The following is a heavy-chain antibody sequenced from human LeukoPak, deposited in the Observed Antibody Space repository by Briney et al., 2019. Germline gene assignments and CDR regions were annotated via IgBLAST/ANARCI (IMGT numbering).Heavy chain of an antibody. CDR2: ISSSGSAI. J-gene: IGHJ4*02. D-gene: IGHD6-19*01. CDR3: ARGGSLGY. CDR1: GFTFSSYE. V-gene: IGHV3-48*03. Sequence: GGSLRLSCAASGFTFSSYEMNWVRQAPGKGVEWVPKISSSGSAIYYADSVKGRFTISRDNAKSTLYLQMNSLRVEDTAVYYCARGGSLGYWGQGTLVTVSS.